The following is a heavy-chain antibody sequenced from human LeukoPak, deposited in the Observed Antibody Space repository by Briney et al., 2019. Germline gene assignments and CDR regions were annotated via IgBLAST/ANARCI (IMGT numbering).Heavy chain of an antibody. V-gene: IGHV3-23*01. CDR2: ISGSDGST. Sequence: GGSLRLSCAASGFTFSSYAMSWVRQAPGKGLEWVSAISGSDGSTYYADSVKGRFTISRDNSKNTLYLQMNSLRAEDTAVYYCAKGDSDKLELALFDYWGQGTLVTVSS. J-gene: IGHJ4*02. D-gene: IGHD1-7*01. CDR3: AKGDSDKLELALFDY. CDR1: GFTFSSYA.